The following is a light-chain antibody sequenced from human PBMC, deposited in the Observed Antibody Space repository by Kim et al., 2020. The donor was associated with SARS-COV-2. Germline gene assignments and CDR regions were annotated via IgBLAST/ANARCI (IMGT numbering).Light chain of an antibody. CDR1: QSISSW. V-gene: IGKV1-5*03. CDR3: HQYNSYSLE. CDR2: KTR. J-gene: IGKJ1*01. Sequence: DIQMTQSPSTLSASVGDRVTITCRASQSISSWLAWYQHKPGRAPKLLIYKTRNLQSGVPSRFSGTGAGTEFILTISGLQPDDFATYFCHQYNSYSLEFGLGSKVDIK.